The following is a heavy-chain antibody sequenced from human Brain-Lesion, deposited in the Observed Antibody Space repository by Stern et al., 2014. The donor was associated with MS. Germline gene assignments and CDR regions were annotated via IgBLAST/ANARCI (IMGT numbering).Heavy chain of an antibody. CDR1: GGSVSSTSYA. J-gene: IGHJ5*02. Sequence: VQLVESGPGLVKPSETLSLTCTVAGGSVSSTSYAWAWIRQPPGKGLEWIGTIYYSGNTYHSPSLKSQLTISLDTSKNQFSLQLRSVTAADTAVYYCAGEEDIRYCSGGSCTGNWFDPWGQGTLVTVSS. D-gene: IGHD2-15*01. CDR2: IYYSGNT. V-gene: IGHV4-39*01. CDR3: AGEEDIRYCSGGSCTGNWFDP.